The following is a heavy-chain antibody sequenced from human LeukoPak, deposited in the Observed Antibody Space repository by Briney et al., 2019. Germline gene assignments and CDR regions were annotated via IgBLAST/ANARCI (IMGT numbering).Heavy chain of an antibody. Sequence: GGSLRLSCAASGFTCSSYAMHWVRQAPGKGLEWVAVISYDGSNKYYADSVKGRFTISRDNSKNTLYLQMNSLRAEDTAVYYCAKDYYGSGSYRYWGQGTLVTVSS. V-gene: IGHV3-30-3*01. J-gene: IGHJ4*02. D-gene: IGHD3-10*01. CDR2: ISYDGSNK. CDR3: AKDYYGSGSYRY. CDR1: GFTCSSYA.